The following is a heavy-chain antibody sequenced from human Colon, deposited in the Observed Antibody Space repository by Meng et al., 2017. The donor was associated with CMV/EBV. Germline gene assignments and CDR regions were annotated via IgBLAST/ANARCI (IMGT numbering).Heavy chain of an antibody. V-gene: IGHV3-15*07. CDR2: IKTTPYGVTT. D-gene: IGHD3-10*01. Sequence: SGFAFSAAWMTWVRQAPGKGLEWVGHIKTTPYGVTTDYAAPVKGRFTILRDDSNNTLFLQMHSLKTEDTAVYYCTTSYPYGSGSLYRWGQGTLVTVSS. CDR1: GFAFSAAW. J-gene: IGHJ5*02. CDR3: TTSYPYGSGSLYR.